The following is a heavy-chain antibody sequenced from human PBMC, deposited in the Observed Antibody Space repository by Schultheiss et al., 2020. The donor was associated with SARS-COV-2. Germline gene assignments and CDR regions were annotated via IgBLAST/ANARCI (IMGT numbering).Heavy chain of an antibody. Sequence: SVKVSCKASGYTFTSYGISWVRQAPGQGLEWMGGIIPIFGTANYAQKFQGRVTITADESTSTAYMELSSLGSEDTAVYYCARRSGYYYFDYWGQGTLVTGSS. V-gene: IGHV1-69*13. J-gene: IGHJ4*02. CDR3: ARRSGYYYFDY. CDR2: IIPIFGTA. CDR1: GYTFTSYG. D-gene: IGHD3-3*01.